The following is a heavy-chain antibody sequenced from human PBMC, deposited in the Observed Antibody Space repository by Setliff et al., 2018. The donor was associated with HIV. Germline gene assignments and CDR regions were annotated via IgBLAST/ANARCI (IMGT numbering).Heavy chain of an antibody. CDR1: GYSFADYA. J-gene: IGHJ2*01. CDR2: INTNTGNP. D-gene: IGHD3-3*01. V-gene: IGHV7-4-1*02. CDR3: ARGGTHYDFWSGYRLGYFDL. Sequence: ASVKVSCKASGYSFADYAMNWARQAPRQGLEWMSYINTNTGNPTYAQGFTGRFVFSFDTSVTTAYLQITGLRTEDTAVYFCARGGTHYDFWSGYRLGYFDLWGRGTLVTV.